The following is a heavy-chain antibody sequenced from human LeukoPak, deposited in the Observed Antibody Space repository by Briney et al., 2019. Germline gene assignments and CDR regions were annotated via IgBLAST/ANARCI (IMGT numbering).Heavy chain of an antibody. CDR1: GFTFSSYE. D-gene: IGHD3-16*01. V-gene: IGHV3-48*03. Sequence: GGSLRLSCAASGFTFSSYEMNWVRQAPGKGLEWVSYISSSGSTIYYADSVKGRFTISRDNAKNSLYLQMNSLRAEDTAVHYCTRGDYGKSDYWGQGTLVTVSS. CDR2: ISSSGSTI. J-gene: IGHJ4*02. CDR3: TRGDYGKSDY.